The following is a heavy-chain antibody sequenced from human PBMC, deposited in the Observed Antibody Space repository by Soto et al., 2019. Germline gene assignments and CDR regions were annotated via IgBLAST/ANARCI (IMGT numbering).Heavy chain of an antibody. CDR1: GGTFSSYA. V-gene: IGHV1-69*12. D-gene: IGHD5-18*01. J-gene: IGHJ5*02. Sequence: QVQLVQSGAEVKKPGSSVKVSCKASGGTFSSYAISWVRQAPGQGLEWMGGIIPIFGTANYAQKFQGRVTITADESTSTAYMELSSLRPEGTAVYYCATLYVDTAMVSWFDPWGQGTLVTVSS. CDR3: ATLYVDTAMVSWFDP. CDR2: IIPIFGTA.